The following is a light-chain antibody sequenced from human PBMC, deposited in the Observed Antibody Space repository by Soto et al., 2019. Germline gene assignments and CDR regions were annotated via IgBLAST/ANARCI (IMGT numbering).Light chain of an antibody. CDR1: SIDVGGYNY. CDR2: DVS. CDR3: SSYTATSALV. V-gene: IGLV2-14*03. Sequence: QSALTQPASASGSPGQSITISCTGTSIDVGGYNYVSWYLQHPGKAPKLIIYDVSNRPSGVSNRFSGSKSGNTASLTISGLQAEDEADYYCSSYTATSALVFGGGTKLTVL. J-gene: IGLJ2*01.